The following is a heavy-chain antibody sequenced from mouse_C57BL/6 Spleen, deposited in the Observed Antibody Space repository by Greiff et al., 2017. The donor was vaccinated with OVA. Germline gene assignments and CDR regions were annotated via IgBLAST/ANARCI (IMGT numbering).Heavy chain of an antibody. CDR1: GYSITSGYY. CDR2: ISYDGSN. J-gene: IGHJ3*01. V-gene: IGHV3-6*01. CDR3: ARDGSSWFAY. D-gene: IGHD1-1*01. Sequence: ESGPGLVKPSQSLSLTCSVTGYSITSGYYWNWIRQFPGNKLEWMGYISYDGSNHSNPSLKNRISITRDTSKNQFFLKLNSVTTEDTATYYCARDGSSWFAYWGQGTLVTVSA.